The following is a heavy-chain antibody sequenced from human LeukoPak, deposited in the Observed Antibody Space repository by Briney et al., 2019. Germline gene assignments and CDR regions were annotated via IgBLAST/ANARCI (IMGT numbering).Heavy chain of an antibody. Sequence: PGTSLRLSCAASGFTFSSYGMHWVRQAPGKGLEWVAVISYDGSNKYYADSVKGRFTISRDNSKNTLYLQMNSLRAEDTAVYFCAKDEISYCGGDCFFVYWGQGTLVTVSS. J-gene: IGHJ4*02. D-gene: IGHD2-21*02. CDR2: ISYDGSNK. CDR3: AKDEISYCGGDCFFVY. V-gene: IGHV3-30*18. CDR1: GFTFSSYG.